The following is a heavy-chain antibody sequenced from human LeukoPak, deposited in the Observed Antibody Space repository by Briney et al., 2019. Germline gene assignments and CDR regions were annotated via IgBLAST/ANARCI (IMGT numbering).Heavy chain of an antibody. CDR1: GGSISNYY. Sequence: PSETLSLTCTVSGGSISNYYWSWIRQPPGKGLEWIGYIYYSGSTNYNPSLKSRVTISVDTSKNQFSLKLTSVTAANTAVYYCARLVAATGNFDYWGQGTLVTVSS. V-gene: IGHV4-59*08. D-gene: IGHD6-13*01. CDR3: ARLVAATGNFDY. J-gene: IGHJ4*02. CDR2: IYYSGST.